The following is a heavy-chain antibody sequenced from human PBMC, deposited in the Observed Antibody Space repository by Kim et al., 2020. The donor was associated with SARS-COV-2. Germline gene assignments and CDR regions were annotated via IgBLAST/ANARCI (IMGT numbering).Heavy chain of an antibody. CDR2: ISWNSGSI. V-gene: IGHV3-9*01. Sequence: GGSLRLSCAASGFTFDDYAMHWVRQAPGKGLEWVSGISWNSGSIGYADSVKGRFTISRDNAKNSLYLQMNSLRAEDTALYYCAKDKVPMSIAAAPGDYWG. D-gene: IGHD6-13*01. J-gene: IGHJ4*01. CDR1: GFTFDDYA. CDR3: AKDKVPMSIAAAPGDY.